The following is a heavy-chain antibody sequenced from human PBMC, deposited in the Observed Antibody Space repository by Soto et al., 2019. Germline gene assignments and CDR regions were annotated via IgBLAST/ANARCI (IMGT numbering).Heavy chain of an antibody. D-gene: IGHD6-13*01. CDR3: ARGLAAAGLGNDY. CDR1: GFTFSDYY. CDR2: ISTSDTTI. J-gene: IGHJ4*02. Sequence: GGSLRLSCAASGFTFSDYYMTWIRQAPGKGLEWVSYISTSDTTIYYADSVKGRFTISRDNAKNSLYLQMNNLRVEDTAVYYCARGLAAAGLGNDYWGQGTLVTVSS. V-gene: IGHV3-11*01.